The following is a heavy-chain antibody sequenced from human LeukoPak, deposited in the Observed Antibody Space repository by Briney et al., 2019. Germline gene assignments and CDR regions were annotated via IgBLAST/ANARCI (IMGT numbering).Heavy chain of an antibody. CDR1: GFTFSSDY. Sequence: GGSLRLSCAASGFTFSSDYMNWVRQAPGKGLEWVSVIYGSGSTYYADSVKGRFTISKDNSKNTLYLEMNSLRAEDTAVYYCARAIVWNAFDIWGQGTVVTVSS. D-gene: IGHD2-21*01. J-gene: IGHJ3*02. V-gene: IGHV3-66*01. CDR3: ARAIVWNAFDI. CDR2: IYGSGST.